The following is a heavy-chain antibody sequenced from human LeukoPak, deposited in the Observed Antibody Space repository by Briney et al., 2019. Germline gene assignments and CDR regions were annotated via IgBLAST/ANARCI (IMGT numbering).Heavy chain of an antibody. J-gene: IGHJ4*02. CDR2: IIPIVGTA. Sequence: SVKLSCKASGGTFSSYAISWVRQAPGKGLEWMGRIIPIVGTANYAQNIQGRVTITTDESTSTAYMELSSLRSEDTAVYYCARSFRAYYDYVWGSYRFDYWDQGTLVTVSS. V-gene: IGHV1-69*05. CDR1: GGTFSSYA. D-gene: IGHD3-16*02. CDR3: ARSFRAYYDYVWGSYRFDY.